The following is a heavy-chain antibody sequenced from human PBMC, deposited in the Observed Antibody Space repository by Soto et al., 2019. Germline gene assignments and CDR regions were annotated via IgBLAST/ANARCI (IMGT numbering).Heavy chain of an antibody. D-gene: IGHD1-26*01. J-gene: IGHJ6*02. Sequence: EVQLVESGGGLVQPGGSLRLSCAASGFTVSSNYMSWVRQAPGKGLEWVSVIYSVGNTYYADSVKGRFTISRHTSKNTLYLQMNSLTPEDTSVYYCARGEARYAMDVWGQGTTVTVSS. V-gene: IGHV3-53*04. CDR2: IYSVGNT. CDR1: GFTVSSNY. CDR3: ARGEARYAMDV.